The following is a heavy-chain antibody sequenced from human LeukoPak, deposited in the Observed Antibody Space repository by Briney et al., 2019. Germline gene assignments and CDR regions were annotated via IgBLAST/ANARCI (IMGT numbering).Heavy chain of an antibody. Sequence: GGSLRLSCAASGFTFSTSAMSWVRQAPGKGLEWVSSISTTVGNTYYADSVKGRFTISRDNSNHTLYLQMNSLTAEAMAVYYCTKRADVGGFGPWGKGTLVTVSS. CDR3: TKRADVGGFGP. J-gene: IGHJ5*02. CDR2: ISTTVGNT. D-gene: IGHD3-10*01. CDR1: GFTFSTSA. V-gene: IGHV3-23*01.